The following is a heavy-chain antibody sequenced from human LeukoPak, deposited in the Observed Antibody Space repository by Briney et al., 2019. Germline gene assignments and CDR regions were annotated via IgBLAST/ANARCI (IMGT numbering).Heavy chain of an antibody. D-gene: IGHD3-3*01. CDR1: GFTFSSYW. J-gene: IGHJ6*03. CDR3: ARGDTYYDFWSGYYYYMDV. V-gene: IGHV3-7*01. Sequence: GGSLRLSCAASGFTFSSYWMSWVRQAPGKGLEWVANIKQDGSEKYYVDSVKGRFTISRDNAKNSLYLQMNSLRAEDTAVYYCARGDTYYDFWSGYYYYMDVWGKGTTVTVSS. CDR2: IKQDGSEK.